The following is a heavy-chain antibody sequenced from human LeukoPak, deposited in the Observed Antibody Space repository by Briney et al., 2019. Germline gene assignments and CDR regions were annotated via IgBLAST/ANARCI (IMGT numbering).Heavy chain of an antibody. D-gene: IGHD3-22*01. CDR1: GFTFSSYG. V-gene: IGHV3-30*18. CDR3: AKDDYDSSGYYYRY. J-gene: IGHJ4*02. Sequence: PGGSLRLSCAASGFTFSSYGMHWVRQAPGKGLEWVAVISYDGSNKYYADSVKGRFTISRDNSKNTLYLQMNSLRAEDTAVYYCAKDDYDSSGYYYRYWGQGTLVTVSS. CDR2: ISYDGSNK.